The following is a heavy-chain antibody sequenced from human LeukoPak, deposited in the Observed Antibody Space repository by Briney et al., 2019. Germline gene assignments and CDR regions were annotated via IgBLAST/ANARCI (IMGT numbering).Heavy chain of an antibody. CDR1: GATLSDDY. J-gene: IGHJ3*02. CDR3: ARQAYDAFDI. Sequence: PGGSLGLSCAAPGATLSDDYMSWFRQAPGKGLEWVAYISRSGNTIYYAVSVKGRFTISRDEAENSLFLQMNSLRAEDTAVYYCARQAYDAFDIWGQGTMVTVS. V-gene: IGHV3-11*04. CDR2: ISRSGNTI.